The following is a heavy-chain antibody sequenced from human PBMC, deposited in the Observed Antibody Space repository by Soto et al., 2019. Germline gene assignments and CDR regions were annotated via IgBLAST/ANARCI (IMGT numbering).Heavy chain of an antibody. D-gene: IGHD3-22*01. CDR2: IIPIFGTA. CDR1: GGTFSSYA. CDR3: ARGRAHYYDSSGYYSSDY. J-gene: IGHJ4*02. Sequence: GASVMCSCKTSGGTFSSYAVGWVRQATGQGLEWMGGIIPIFGTANYAQKFQGRVTITADESTSTAYMELSSLRSEDTAVYYCARGRAHYYDSSGYYSSDYWGQGTLVTLSS. V-gene: IGHV1-69*13.